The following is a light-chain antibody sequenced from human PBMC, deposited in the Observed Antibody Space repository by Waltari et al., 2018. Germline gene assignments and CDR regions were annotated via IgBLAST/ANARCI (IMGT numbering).Light chain of an antibody. J-gene: IGKJ4*01. CDR3: QQRSNWPL. CDR1: QSVSSY. Sequence: EIVLTQSPATLSLSPGERATLSCRASQSVSSYLAWYQQKPGQAPRLLIYDASNRATGIPPRFSGSGSGTDFTLTISSLEPEDFAVYYCQQRSNWPLFGGGTKVEIK. V-gene: IGKV3-11*01. CDR2: DAS.